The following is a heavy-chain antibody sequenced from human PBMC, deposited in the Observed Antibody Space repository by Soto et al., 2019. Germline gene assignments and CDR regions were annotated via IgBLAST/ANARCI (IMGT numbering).Heavy chain of an antibody. Sequence: QVQLVQSGAEVKKPGSSVKVSCKASGGTFSSYTISWVRQAPGQGLEWMGRIIPILGIANYAQKFQGRVTITADKSTSTAYMELSSLRSEDTAVYYFAREDGRSSGWYYFDYWGQGTLVTVSS. J-gene: IGHJ4*02. CDR3: AREDGRSSGWYYFDY. CDR1: GGTFSSYT. D-gene: IGHD6-19*01. V-gene: IGHV1-69*08. CDR2: IIPILGIA.